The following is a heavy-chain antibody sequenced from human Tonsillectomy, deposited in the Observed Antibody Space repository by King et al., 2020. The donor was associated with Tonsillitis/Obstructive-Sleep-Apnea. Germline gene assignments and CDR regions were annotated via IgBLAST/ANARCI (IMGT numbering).Heavy chain of an antibody. J-gene: IGHJ3*02. Sequence: VQLVESGGGVVQPGRSLRLSCAASGFTISRSAMHWVRQAPGKGLEWVAIIWYDGSNKYYADSVKGRFTISRDNSKNTLSLQMNSLRAEDTAVYYCARDGSGYGHDAFDIWGQGTMVIVSS. CDR2: IWYDGSNK. V-gene: IGHV3-33*01. CDR1: GFTISRSA. CDR3: ARDGSGYGHDAFDI. D-gene: IGHD3-3*01.